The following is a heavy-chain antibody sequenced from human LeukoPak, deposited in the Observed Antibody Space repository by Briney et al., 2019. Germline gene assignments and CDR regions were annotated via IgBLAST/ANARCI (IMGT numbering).Heavy chain of an antibody. V-gene: IGHV3-9*01. CDR1: GFTFDDYA. Sequence: GRSLRLSCAASGFTFDDYAMHWVRQAPGKGLEWVSGISWNSGSIGYADSVKGRFTISRDNAKNSLYLQMNSLRAEDTAVYHCARGNLFTGWYDLYYFDYWGQGTLVTVSS. D-gene: IGHD6-19*01. CDR3: ARGNLFTGWYDLYYFDY. CDR2: ISWNSGSI. J-gene: IGHJ4*02.